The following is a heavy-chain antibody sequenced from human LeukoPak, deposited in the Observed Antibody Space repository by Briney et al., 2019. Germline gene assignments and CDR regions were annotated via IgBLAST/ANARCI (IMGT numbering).Heavy chain of an antibody. V-gene: IGHV3-49*04. J-gene: IGHJ4*02. CDR3: TRGGRFSDY. Sequence: GGSLRLSCTASGITFGDYAFGWVRQAPGKGLEWVAFIRSDAYGGTAEYAASVKGRFTVSRGDYNSIAYLQMNNLETEDTAVYYCTRGGRFSDYWGQGTLVTVSS. CDR2: IRSDAYGGTA. CDR1: GITFGDYA. D-gene: IGHD3-3*01.